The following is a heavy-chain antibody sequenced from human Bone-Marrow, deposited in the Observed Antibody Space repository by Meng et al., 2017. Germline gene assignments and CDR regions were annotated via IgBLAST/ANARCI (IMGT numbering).Heavy chain of an antibody. J-gene: IGHJ4*02. CDR3: ARDRSYYYDSSGYLM. D-gene: IGHD3-22*01. CDR1: GYTFTGYY. V-gene: IGHV1-2*06. CDR2: INPNSGGT. Sequence: ASVKVSCKASGYTFTGYYMHWVRQAPGQGLEWMGRINPNSGGTNYAQKFQGRVTMTRDTSISTAYMELSRLRSDDTAVYYCARDRSYYYDSSGYLMWGQGNLVTVSS.